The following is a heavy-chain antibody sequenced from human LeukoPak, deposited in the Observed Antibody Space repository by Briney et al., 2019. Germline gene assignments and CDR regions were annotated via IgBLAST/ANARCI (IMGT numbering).Heavy chain of an antibody. Sequence: PSETLSLTCTVSGGSISSYYWSWIRQPPGKGLEWIGYIYYSGSTNYNPSLKSRVTISVDTSKNQFSLKLSSVTAADTAAYYCARADVSRYGMDVWGQGTTVTVSS. V-gene: IGHV4-59*01. CDR3: ARADVSRYGMDV. J-gene: IGHJ6*02. CDR2: IYYSGST. CDR1: GGSISSYY.